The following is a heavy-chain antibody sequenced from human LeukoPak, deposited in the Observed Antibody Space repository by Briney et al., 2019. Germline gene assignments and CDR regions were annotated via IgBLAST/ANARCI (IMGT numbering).Heavy chain of an antibody. Sequence: ASVTVSCKASGYTFIGYYLHWVRQAPGQGLEWMGWINPTSGGTNYAQKFQDRVTMTRDTSINTAYMELSRLTSDDTAVYYCARFVGLSTTASYWGQGTLVIVSS. CDR1: GYTFIGYY. V-gene: IGHV1-2*02. CDR3: ARFVGLSTTASY. J-gene: IGHJ4*02. CDR2: INPTSGGT. D-gene: IGHD5/OR15-5a*01.